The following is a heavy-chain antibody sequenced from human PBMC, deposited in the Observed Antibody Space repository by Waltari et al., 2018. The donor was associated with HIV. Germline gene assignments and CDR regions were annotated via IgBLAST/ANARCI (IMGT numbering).Heavy chain of an antibody. CDR1: GFTFSDYY. D-gene: IGHD6-19*01. V-gene: IGHV3-11*01. CDR3: TRGLAGAGWFDP. Sequence: QVQLVESGGALVKPGGSLRLSCAVSGFTFSDYYMSWIRQAPGKGLEWISYISSIGNTIYYTDSVKGRFTISRDNAKDSMHLQMNSLSGEDTAVYYCTRGLAGAGWFDPWGQGTLVTVSS. CDR2: ISSIGNTI. J-gene: IGHJ5*02.